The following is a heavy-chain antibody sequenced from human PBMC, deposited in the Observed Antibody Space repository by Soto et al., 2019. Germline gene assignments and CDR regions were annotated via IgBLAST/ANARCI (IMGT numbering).Heavy chain of an antibody. CDR3: AKATATGGGAFDI. Sequence: XGSLRLACPADGFISSSNDMSWVRQAPGKGLEWVSTILVDGRTFYVDSVKGRFTISRDRSKNTVYLQMNSLTAGDTALYYCAKATATGGGAFDICGQGTMVTVSS. D-gene: IGHD2-8*02. CDR1: GFISSSND. CDR2: ILVDGRT. J-gene: IGHJ3*02. V-gene: IGHV3-23*01.